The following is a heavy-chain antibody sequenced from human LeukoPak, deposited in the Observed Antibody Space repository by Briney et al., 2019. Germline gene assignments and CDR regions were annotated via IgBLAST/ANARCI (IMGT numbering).Heavy chain of an antibody. CDR3: VRLRWPVRYFDY. CDR1: ELSFTTYN. J-gene: IGHJ4*02. V-gene: IGHV3-21*01. CDR2: ITSSGNYI. Sequence: GGSLRLSCVASELSFTTYNTNWVRQAPGKGLEWVSSITSSGNYIYYADSVKGRFAFSRDNAKNSLYLQMNSLRAEDTAVYCCVRLRWPVRYFDYWGQGTLVTVSS. D-gene: IGHD4-23*01.